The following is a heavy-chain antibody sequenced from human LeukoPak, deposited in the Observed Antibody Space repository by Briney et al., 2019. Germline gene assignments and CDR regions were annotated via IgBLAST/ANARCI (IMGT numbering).Heavy chain of an antibody. CDR2: IYSGGST. CDR3: ARKKYSSSFYFDY. Sequence: GGSLRLSCAASGFTVNSNYMSWVRQAPGKGLEWVSVIYSGGSTYYADSVKGRFTISRDNSKNTLYLQMNGLRAEDTAVYYCARKKYSSSFYFDYWGQGTLVTVSS. D-gene: IGHD6-6*01. J-gene: IGHJ4*02. V-gene: IGHV3-53*01. CDR1: GFTVNSNY.